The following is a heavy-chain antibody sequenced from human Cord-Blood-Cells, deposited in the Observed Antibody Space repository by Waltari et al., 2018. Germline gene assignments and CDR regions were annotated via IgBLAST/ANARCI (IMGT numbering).Heavy chain of an antibody. CDR2: ISWNSGSI. Sequence: EVQLVESGGGLVQPGRSLRLSCAASGFTFDDYAMHWVRQPPGKGLEWVSGISWNSGSIGYADSVKGRFTISRDNAKNSLYLQMNSLRAEDTALYYCATEIKYSSSSGFDYWGQGTLVTVSS. V-gene: IGHV3-9*01. J-gene: IGHJ4*02. CDR3: ATEIKYSSSSGFDY. D-gene: IGHD6-6*01. CDR1: GFTFDDYA.